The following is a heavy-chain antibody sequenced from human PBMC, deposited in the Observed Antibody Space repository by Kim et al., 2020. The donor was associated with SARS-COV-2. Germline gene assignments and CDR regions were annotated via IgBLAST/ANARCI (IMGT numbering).Heavy chain of an antibody. J-gene: IGHJ4*02. CDR3: ARDVTYYYDSSGYSCDY. D-gene: IGHD3-22*01. CDR2: ISAYNGST. V-gene: IGHV1-18*04. Sequence: ASVKVSCKASGYTFTSYGISWVRQAPGQGLEWMGWISAYNGSTNYAQKLQGRVTMTTDTSTSTAYMELRSLRSDDTAVYYCARDVTYYYDSSGYSCDYWGQGTLVTVSS. CDR1: GYTFTSYG.